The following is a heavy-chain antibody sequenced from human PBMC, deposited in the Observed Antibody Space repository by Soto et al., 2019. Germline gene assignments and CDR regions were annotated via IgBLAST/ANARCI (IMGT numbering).Heavy chain of an antibody. D-gene: IGHD1-26*01. J-gene: IGHJ4*02. CDR3: ARAVSSATYYDCIGY. Sequence: GGSMRLSCEASGFDISTYGLHWVRQAPGKGLEWLAFIWYDGSNQHYAASVKGRFTISRDNSRNTLYLQMNNLRADDTAVYFCARAVSSATYYDCIGYWGRGTLVTVSS. V-gene: IGHV3-33*01. CDR2: IWYDGSNQ. CDR1: GFDISTYG.